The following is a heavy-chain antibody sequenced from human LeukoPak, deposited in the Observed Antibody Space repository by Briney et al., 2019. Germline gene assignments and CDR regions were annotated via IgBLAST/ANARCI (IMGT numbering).Heavy chain of an antibody. V-gene: IGHV3-15*01. D-gene: IGHD3-9*01. CDR3: TLKGSSRYFDWGVY. CDR1: GFTFSNAW. J-gene: IGHJ4*02. Sequence: PGGSLRLSCAASGFTFSNAWMSWVRQAPGKGLEWVGRIKSKTDGGTTDYAAPVKGRFTISRDDSKNTLYLQMNSLKTEDTAVYYCTLKGSSRYFDWGVYWGQGTLVTVSS. CDR2: IKSKTDGGTT.